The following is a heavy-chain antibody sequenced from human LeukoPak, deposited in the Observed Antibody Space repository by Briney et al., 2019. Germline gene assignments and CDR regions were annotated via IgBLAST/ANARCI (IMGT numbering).Heavy chain of an antibody. V-gene: IGHV4-39*01. CDR1: AGSISSSSYY. CDR3: ARVDIVVVVAAHNWFDP. Sequence: SETLSLTCTVSAGSISSSSYYRDWIRQPPGKGLERNGSIDYSGSTYYNPSIKSRVTITVVTSTNKFPLKLSSVTAADTAVYYCARVDIVVVVAAHNWFDPWGQGTLVTVSS. D-gene: IGHD2-15*01. J-gene: IGHJ5*02. CDR2: IDYSGST.